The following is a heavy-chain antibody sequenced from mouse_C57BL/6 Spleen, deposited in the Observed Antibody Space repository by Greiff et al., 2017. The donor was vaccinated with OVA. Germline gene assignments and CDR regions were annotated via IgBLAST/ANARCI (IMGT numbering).Heavy chain of an antibody. V-gene: IGHV1-82*01. J-gene: IGHJ4*01. CDR3: ARCEDYSNYDAMDD. Sequence: VQLQQSGPELVKPGASVKISCKASGYAFSSSWMNWVKQRPGKGLAWIGRISPGDGDTNYHGKFKGKATLTADKSSSTAYMQLSSLTSEDSAVYFCARCEDYSNYDAMDDWGQGTSVTVSS. D-gene: IGHD2-5*01. CDR1: GYAFSSSW. CDR2: ISPGDGDT.